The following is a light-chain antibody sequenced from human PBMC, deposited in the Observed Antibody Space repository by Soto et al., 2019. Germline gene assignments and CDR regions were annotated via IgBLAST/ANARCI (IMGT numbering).Light chain of an antibody. CDR1: QSVNSN. J-gene: IGKJ2*01. CDR3: QQYNNWPPLYT. CDR2: GAS. Sequence: EILMTQSPATLSVSPGERATLSCRASQSVNSNLAWYQQRPGQAPRLLIYGASSRATGIPARFSSSGSGTDFTLTISSLQSEDFAVYYCQQYNNWPPLYTFGQGTKLEIK. V-gene: IGKV3-15*01.